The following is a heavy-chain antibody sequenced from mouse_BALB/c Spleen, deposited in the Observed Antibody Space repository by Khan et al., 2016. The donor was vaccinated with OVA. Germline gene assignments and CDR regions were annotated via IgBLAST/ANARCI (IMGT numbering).Heavy chain of an antibody. CDR3: ARSGGNFHWYFDV. Sequence: EVELVESGGGLVQPGGSRKLSCAASGFTFSNFGMHWVRQAPKKGLEWVAYISSGSSTIYYGDTVKGRFTISRDNTKNTLFLQMTSLRSEDTAIXYCARSGGNFHWYFDVWGAGTSVTVSS. CDR2: ISSGSSTI. CDR1: GFTFSNFG. D-gene: IGHD2-1*01. V-gene: IGHV5-17*02. J-gene: IGHJ1*01.